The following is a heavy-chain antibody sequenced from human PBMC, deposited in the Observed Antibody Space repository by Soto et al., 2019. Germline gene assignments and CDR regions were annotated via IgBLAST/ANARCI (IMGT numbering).Heavy chain of an antibody. CDR1: GYTFTSYA. Sequence: QVQLVQSGAEVKKPGASVKVSCKASGYTFTSYAMHWVRQAPGQRLEWMGWINAGNGNTKYSQQFQGRVTISRDTSASIDYMELSSLRSEDTAVYYCARAAERYYVSGIEPLFDDWGQGTLVTV. CDR2: INAGNGNT. J-gene: IGHJ4*02. V-gene: IGHV1-3*01. CDR3: ARAAERYYVSGIEPLFDD. D-gene: IGHD3-10*01.